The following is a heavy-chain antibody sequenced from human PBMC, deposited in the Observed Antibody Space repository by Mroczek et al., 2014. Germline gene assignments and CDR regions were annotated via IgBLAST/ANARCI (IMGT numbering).Heavy chain of an antibody. J-gene: IGHJ4*02. V-gene: IGHV4-34*01. Sequence: QVQLQQWGAGLLKPSETLSLTCAVYGGSFSGYYWSWIRQPPGKGLEWIGEINHSGSTNYNPSLKSRVTISVDTSKNQFSLKLSSVTAADTAVYYCASSGWSKTSQFDYWGQGTLVTVSS. CDR1: GGSFSGYY. CDR3: ASSGWSKTSQFDY. D-gene: IGHD6-19*01. CDR2: INHSGST.